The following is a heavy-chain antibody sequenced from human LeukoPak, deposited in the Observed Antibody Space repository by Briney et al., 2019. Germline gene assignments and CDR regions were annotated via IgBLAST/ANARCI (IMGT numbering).Heavy chain of an antibody. V-gene: IGHV3-30*18. CDR1: GFTFSSYG. CDR2: ISYDGSNK. J-gene: IGHJ4*02. CDR3: AKDGFTGSGTDFDY. Sequence: PGGSLRLSCAASGFTFSSYGMHWVRQAPGRGLEWVAVISYDGSNKYYADSVKGRFTISRDNSKNTLYLQMNSLRAEDTAVYYCAKDGFTGSGTDFDYWGQGTLVTVSS. D-gene: IGHD3-10*01.